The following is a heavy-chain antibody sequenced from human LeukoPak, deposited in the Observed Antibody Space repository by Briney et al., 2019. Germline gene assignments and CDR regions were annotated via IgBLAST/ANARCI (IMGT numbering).Heavy chain of an antibody. CDR2: IYYSGST. J-gene: IGHJ3*02. D-gene: IGHD3-22*01. CDR1: GGSISSYY. Sequence: SETLSLTCTVSGGSISSYYWSWIRQPPGKGLEWIGYIYYSGSTNYRPSLKSRATISVDTSKNQFSLKLSSVTAADTAVYYCARSAEEVTNYYDSSGYYTDAFDIWGQGTMVTVSS. CDR3: ARSAEEVTNYYDSSGYYTDAFDI. V-gene: IGHV4-59*08.